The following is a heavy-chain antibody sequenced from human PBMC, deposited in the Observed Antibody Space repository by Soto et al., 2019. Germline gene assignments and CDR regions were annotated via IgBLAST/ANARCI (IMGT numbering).Heavy chain of an antibody. CDR1: GFTFSSYA. CDR3: ARVEPDSSSSGYYYYYGMDV. V-gene: IGHV3-30*04. J-gene: IGHJ6*02. D-gene: IGHD6-6*01. CDR2: ISYDGSNK. Sequence: GESLRLSCAASGFTFSSYAMHWVRQAPGKGLEWVAVISYDGSNKYYADSVKGRFTISRDNSKNTLYLQMNSLRAEDTAVYYCARVEPDSSSSGYYYYYGMDVWGQGTTVTVSS.